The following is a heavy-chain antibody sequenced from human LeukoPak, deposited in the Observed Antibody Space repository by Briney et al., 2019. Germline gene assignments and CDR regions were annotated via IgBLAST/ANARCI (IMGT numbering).Heavy chain of an antibody. CDR3: VRDRAYFDSSGFYNLDY. CDR2: IKQDGSEK. J-gene: IGHJ4*02. CDR1: GFTFSDYW. D-gene: IGHD3-22*01. V-gene: IGHV3-7*01. Sequence: PGGSLRLSCASSGFTFSDYWMSWVRQAPGKGLEWVANIKQDGSEKYYVDSVKGRFTISRDNAKNSLYLQMNSLRAEDTVVYYCVRDRAYFDSSGFYNLDYWGQGTLVTVSS.